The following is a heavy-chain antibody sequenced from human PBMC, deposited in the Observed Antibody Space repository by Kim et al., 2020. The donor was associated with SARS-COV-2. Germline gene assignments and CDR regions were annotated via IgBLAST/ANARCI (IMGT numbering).Heavy chain of an antibody. CDR3: VLVPAAHYYYYYGMDV. CDR2: IYYSGST. CDR1: GGSISSSSYY. J-gene: IGHJ6*02. Sequence: SETLSLTCTVSGGSISSSSYYWGWIRQPPGKGLEWIGSIYYSGSTYYNPSLKSRVTISVDTSKNQFSLKLSSLTAADTDLYYCVLVPAAHYYYYYGMDVWGQGTTVTVSS. D-gene: IGHD2-2*01. V-gene: IGHV4-39*01.